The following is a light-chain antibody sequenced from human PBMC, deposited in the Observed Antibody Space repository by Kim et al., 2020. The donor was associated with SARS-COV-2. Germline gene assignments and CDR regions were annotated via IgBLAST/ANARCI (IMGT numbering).Light chain of an antibody. CDR2: SAS. CDR3: QQYVTSLYT. J-gene: IGKJ2*01. V-gene: IGKV3-20*01. Sequence: LSPVERAAHTARPSRSAIHSFCAWYQQKPGQAPGLPISSASNRATGIPARFRGRWCGTDFAPTITSLKTDDFAVYYCQQYVTSLYTFGQGTKLEI. CDR1: RSAIHSF.